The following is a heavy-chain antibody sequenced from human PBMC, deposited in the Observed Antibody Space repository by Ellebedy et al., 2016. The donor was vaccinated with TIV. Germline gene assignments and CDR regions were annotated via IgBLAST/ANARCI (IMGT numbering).Heavy chain of an antibody. V-gene: IGHV4-59*01. Sequence: GSLRLSCTVSGGSISRYFWSWIRQPPGKGLEWIGYIYYSGSTNYNPPLKSRVTISVATSKNQFSLKLSSVTAADTAVYYCARTRVTGSSDYWGQGTLVTVSS. CDR2: IYYSGST. J-gene: IGHJ4*02. D-gene: IGHD6-19*01. CDR1: GGSISRYF. CDR3: ARTRVTGSSDY.